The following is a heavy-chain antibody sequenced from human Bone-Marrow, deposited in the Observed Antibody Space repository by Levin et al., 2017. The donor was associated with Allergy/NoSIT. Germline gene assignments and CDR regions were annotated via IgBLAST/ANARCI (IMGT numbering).Heavy chain of an antibody. V-gene: IGHV3-53*01. D-gene: IGHD3-10*01. Sequence: PGGSLRLSCAASDFTVRTNYVSWVRQASGKGLEWVSVIYGGNSTYYADSVKGRFTVSRDTSHNTVYLQMRSLRAEDTGVYYCATARVPTPGYFDSWGQGVLVTVAS. J-gene: IGHJ4*02. CDR2: IYGGNST. CDR3: ATARVPTPGYFDS. CDR1: DFTVRTNY.